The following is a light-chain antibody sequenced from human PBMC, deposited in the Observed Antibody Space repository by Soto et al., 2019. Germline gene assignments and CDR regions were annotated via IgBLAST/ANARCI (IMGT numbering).Light chain of an antibody. CDR3: QQYYNNLPI. CDR2: WAS. J-gene: IGKJ4*01. CDR1: QSVLFSSDNKNY. Sequence: DIVMTQSPDSLAVSLGERATINCKSSQSVLFSSDNKNYLAWYQQKPGQPPKLLIYWASTRESGVPDRFSGSGSGTDFTLTISGLQAEDVAVYYCQQYYNNLPIFGGGTKVEIK. V-gene: IGKV4-1*01.